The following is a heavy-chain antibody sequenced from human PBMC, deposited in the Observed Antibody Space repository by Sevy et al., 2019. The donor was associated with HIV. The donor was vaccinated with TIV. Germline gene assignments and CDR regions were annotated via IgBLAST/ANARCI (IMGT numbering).Heavy chain of an antibody. CDR2: ISYDGTNK. J-gene: IGHJ6*03. Sequence: GGSLRLSCVASGFTFRNYNVYWVRQAPGKGLEWVAVISYDGTNKYYVDSVKGRFTISRDNSNNTLYLQIDSLRPEDTAIYFCARDAVEYYESSDYRYYYMDVWGGGTTVNVSS. V-gene: IGHV3-30-3*01. CDR1: GFTFRNYN. CDR3: ARDAVEYYESSDYRYYYMDV. D-gene: IGHD3-22*01.